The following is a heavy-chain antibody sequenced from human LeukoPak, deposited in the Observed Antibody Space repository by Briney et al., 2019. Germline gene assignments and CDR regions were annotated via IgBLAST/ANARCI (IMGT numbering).Heavy chain of an antibody. J-gene: IGHJ4*02. D-gene: IGHD1-1*01. CDR1: GFTFSSYR. Sequence: GGSLRLSCAASGFTFSSYRMNWVRQAPGKGLESVSYISSGSSSIYYADSVKGRFTISRENAQNSLYLQMNSLTAEDTAVYYCVGEDRGANYYLDYWGQGTLVTVSS. CDR3: VGEDRGANYYLDY. CDR2: ISSGSSSI. V-gene: IGHV3-21*01.